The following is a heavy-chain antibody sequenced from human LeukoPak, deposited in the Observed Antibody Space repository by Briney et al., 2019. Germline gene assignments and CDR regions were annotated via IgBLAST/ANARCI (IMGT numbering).Heavy chain of an antibody. V-gene: IGHV3-23*01. CDR2: ISGSDGST. Sequence: GGSLRLSCAASGFTFSSYAMSWVRQAPGKGLEWVSAISGSDGSTYYADSVKGRFTISRDNSKNTLYLQMNSLRAEDTAVYYCAKPTFYGGKPFDYWGQGTLVTVSS. CDR3: AKPTFYGGKPFDY. J-gene: IGHJ4*02. D-gene: IGHD4-17*01. CDR1: GFTFSSYA.